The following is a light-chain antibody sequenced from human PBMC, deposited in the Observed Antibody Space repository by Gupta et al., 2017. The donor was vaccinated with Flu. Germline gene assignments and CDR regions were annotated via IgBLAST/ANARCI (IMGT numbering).Light chain of an antibody. CDR1: QSISSY. V-gene: IGKV1-39*01. CDR2: AAS. J-gene: IGKJ4*01. CDR3: QQSDSTLSLT. Sequence: DIQMTQSPSSLSASVGDRVTITCRASQSISSYLNWYQQKPGKAPKLLIYAASSWQSGVPSRFSGSGSGKDFTLTISSLQPEDFAPYYCQQSDSTLSLTFGGGTKVEIK.